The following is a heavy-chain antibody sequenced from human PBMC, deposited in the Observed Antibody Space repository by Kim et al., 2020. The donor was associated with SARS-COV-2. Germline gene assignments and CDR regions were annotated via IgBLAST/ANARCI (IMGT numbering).Heavy chain of an antibody. D-gene: IGHD3-3*01. Sequence: NPDLKSRVTISGDTSKNQFSLKLSSVTAADTAVYYCASAGDDFWSGYHDYWGQGTLVTVSS. CDR3: ASAGDDFWSGYHDY. J-gene: IGHJ4*02. V-gene: IGHV4-39*01.